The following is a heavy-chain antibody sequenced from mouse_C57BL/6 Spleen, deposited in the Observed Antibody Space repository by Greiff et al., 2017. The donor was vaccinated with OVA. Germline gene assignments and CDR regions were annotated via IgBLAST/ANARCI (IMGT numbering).Heavy chain of an antibody. CDR2: IYPGSGST. CDR3: TIDDYGAEFDY. V-gene: IGHV1-55*01. Sequence: VQLQQPGAELVKPGASVKMSCKASGYTFTSYWITWVKQWPGQGLEWIGDIYPGSGSTNYNEKFTSKATPTVDTSSSISYMQLRSLTSEDSAFSYCTIDDYGAEFDYWGQGTTLTVSS. J-gene: IGHJ2*01. CDR1: GYTFTSYW. D-gene: IGHD2-4*01.